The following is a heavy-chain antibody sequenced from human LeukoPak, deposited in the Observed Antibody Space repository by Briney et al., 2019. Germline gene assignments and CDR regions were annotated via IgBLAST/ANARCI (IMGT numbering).Heavy chain of an antibody. CDR1: GYTFTSYD. D-gene: IGHD3-9*01. Sequence: GASVKVSCKASGYTFTSYDINWVRQATGQGLEWMGWMNPNSGNTRYAQKFQGRVTMTRNTSISTAYMELSSLRSEDTAVYYCARVPPGYYDILTGYYSPGDWFDPWGQGTLVTVSS. V-gene: IGHV1-8*01. CDR2: MNPNSGNT. J-gene: IGHJ5*02. CDR3: ARVPPGYYDILTGYYSPGDWFDP.